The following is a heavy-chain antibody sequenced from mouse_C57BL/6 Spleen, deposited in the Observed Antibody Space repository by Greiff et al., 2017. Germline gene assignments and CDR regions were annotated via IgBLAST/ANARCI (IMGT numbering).Heavy chain of an antibody. D-gene: IGHD1-1*01. J-gene: IGHJ1*03. V-gene: IGHV1-26*01. CDR1: GYTFTDYY. CDR2: INPYNGGS. CDR3: ARGEYYGSRRYFDI. Sequence: EVQLQQSGPELVKPGASVKISCKASGYTFTDYYMNWVKQSHGKSLEWIGDINPYNGGSSYNQKFKGKSTLTVDKSSSTADLGLRSLTSDDSAVDYCARGEYYGSRRYFDIGGTGTTVTITA.